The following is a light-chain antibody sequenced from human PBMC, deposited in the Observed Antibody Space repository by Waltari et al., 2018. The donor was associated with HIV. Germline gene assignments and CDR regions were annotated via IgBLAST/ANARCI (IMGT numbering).Light chain of an antibody. CDR1: PRHVGGYDY. CDR3: SSYTLTSTYV. J-gene: IGLJ1*01. V-gene: IGLV2-14*03. CDR2: DVN. Sequence: QSALSQPASVPGAPGQSITIAYTGAPRHVGGYDYVTWYQQHTGKAPKLISYDVNHRTSGVSNRFSGSKSGNTASLTISGLQAEDEADYYCSSYTLTSTYVFETGTKVTVL.